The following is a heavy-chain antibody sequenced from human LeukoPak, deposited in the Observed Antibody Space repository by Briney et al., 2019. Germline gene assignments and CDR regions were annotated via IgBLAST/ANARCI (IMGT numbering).Heavy chain of an antibody. CDR2: ISYDGSSK. J-gene: IGHJ4*02. CDR1: GFTLSSHN. Sequence: SGGSLRLSCAAPGFTLSSHNMHWVRQAPGKGLEWVAFISYDGSSKYYADSFKGRFTISRDNSENTLYLQMNSLRAEDTAVYYCARDLSGSYTFDYWGQGTLVTVSS. CDR3: ARDLSGSYTFDY. V-gene: IGHV3-30-3*01. D-gene: IGHD1-26*01.